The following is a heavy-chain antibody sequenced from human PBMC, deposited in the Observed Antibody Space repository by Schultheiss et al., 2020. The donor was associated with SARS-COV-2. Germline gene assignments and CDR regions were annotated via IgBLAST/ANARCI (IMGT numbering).Heavy chain of an antibody. CDR2: IYYSGST. CDR1: GGSISSYY. CDR3: ARGYDFWSGLPDY. D-gene: IGHD3-3*01. J-gene: IGHJ4*02. V-gene: IGHV4-59*01. Sequence: SQTLSLTCTVSGGSISSYYWSWIRQPPGKGPEWIGYIYYSGSTNYNPSLKSRVTISVDTSKNQFSLKLSSVTAADTAVYYCARGYDFWSGLPDYWGQGTLVTVSS.